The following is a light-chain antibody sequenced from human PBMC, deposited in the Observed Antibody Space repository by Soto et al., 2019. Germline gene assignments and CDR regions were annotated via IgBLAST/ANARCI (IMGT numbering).Light chain of an antibody. Sequence: DIELTQSPATLSFSAGERATLSCRASQSVSSYLAWYQQKPGQAPRLLIYGASNRATGIPDRFSGGGSGTDLTLTISRLEPQDFAVYYCQQFVNSLTWTFGQGTKVDIK. V-gene: IGKV3-11*01. CDR2: GAS. CDR1: QSVSSY. J-gene: IGKJ1*01. CDR3: QQFVNSLTWT.